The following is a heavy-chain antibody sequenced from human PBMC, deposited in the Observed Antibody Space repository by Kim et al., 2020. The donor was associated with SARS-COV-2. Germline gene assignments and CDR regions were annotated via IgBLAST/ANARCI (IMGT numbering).Heavy chain of an antibody. J-gene: IGHJ3*02. CDR2: IYTSGST. D-gene: IGHD3-9*01. CDR1: GGSISSGSYY. CDR3: AREGYFDWLFHNDAFDI. V-gene: IGHV4-61*02. Sequence: SETLSLTCTVSGGSISSGSYYWSWIRQPAGKGLEWIGRIYTSGSTNYNPSLKSRVTISVDTSKNQFSLKLSSVTAADTAVYYCAREGYFDWLFHNDAFDIWGQGTMVTVSS.